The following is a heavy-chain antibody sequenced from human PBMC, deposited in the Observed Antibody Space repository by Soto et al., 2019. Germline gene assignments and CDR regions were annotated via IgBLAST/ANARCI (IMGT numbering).Heavy chain of an antibody. CDR3: ARDLGSSGYFDY. CDR1: GFNFRSFG. CDR2: IWYDGSDK. Sequence: QVQLVESGGGVVQPGPSLRLSCAASGFNFRSFGMHWVRQAPGKGLEWVAIIWYDGSDKYFADSVKGRFTISRDNSKNTLYLQMNSLRAEDTAVYYCARDLGSSGYFDYWGQGTLVTVSS. D-gene: IGHD3-22*01. V-gene: IGHV3-33*01. J-gene: IGHJ4*02.